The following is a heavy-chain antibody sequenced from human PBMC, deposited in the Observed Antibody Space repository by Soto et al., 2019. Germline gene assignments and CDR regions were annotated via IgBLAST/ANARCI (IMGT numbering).Heavy chain of an antibody. D-gene: IGHD5-12*01. V-gene: IGHV5-51*01. J-gene: IGHJ4*02. CDR3: TRLLTEPTTQHFDY. Sequence: PGESLKISCQGSGYSFASYWIGWVRQMPGQGLEWMGIVYPGDSDARYSPSFQGQVTFSVDKSTGTAFLQWSSLRAWDTAFYYCTRLLTEPTTQHFDYWGQGTQVTVSS. CDR2: VYPGDSDA. CDR1: GYSFASYW.